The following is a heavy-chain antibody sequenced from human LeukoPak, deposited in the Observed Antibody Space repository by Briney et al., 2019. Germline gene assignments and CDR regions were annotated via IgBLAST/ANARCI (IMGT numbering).Heavy chain of an antibody. CDR2: IIPILGIA. CDR3: ARGNTAMVIGLDRDDLYYYYGMDV. V-gene: IGHV1-69*02. CDR1: GGTFSSYT. D-gene: IGHD5-18*01. Sequence: GASVKVSCKASGGTFSSYTISWVRQAPGQGLEWMGRIIPILGIANYAQKFQGRVTITADKSTSTAYMELSSLRSEDTAVYYCARGNTAMVIGLDRDDLYYYYGMDVWGQGTTVTVSS. J-gene: IGHJ6*02.